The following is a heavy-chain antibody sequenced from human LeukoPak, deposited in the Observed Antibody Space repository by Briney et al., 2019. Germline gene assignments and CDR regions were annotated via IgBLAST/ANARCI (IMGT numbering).Heavy chain of an antibody. CDR2: IRSKAYGGTT. CDR3: TRTYRSSWYDGFDI. D-gene: IGHD6-13*01. Sequence: GRSLRLSCTASGFTFGDYAMSWVRQAPGKGLEWAGFIRSKAYGGTTEYAASVKGSFTISRDDSKSIAYLQMNSLKTEDTGVYYCTRTYRSSWYDGFDIWGQGTMVTVSS. J-gene: IGHJ3*02. CDR1: GFTFGDYA. V-gene: IGHV3-49*04.